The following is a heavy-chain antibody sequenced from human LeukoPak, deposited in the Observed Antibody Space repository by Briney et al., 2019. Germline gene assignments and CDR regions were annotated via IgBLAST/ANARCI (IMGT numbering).Heavy chain of an antibody. CDR1: GGSISSSSYY. CDR2: IYYSGST. Sequence: PSETLSLTCTVSGGSISSSSYYWGWIRQPPGKGLEWIGSIYYSGSTYYNPSLKSRVTISVDTSKEQFSLTLRPVTAADTAVYYCASMGDGSGGYPRFAPWGQGTLVIVSS. J-gene: IGHJ5*02. D-gene: IGHD3-10*01. V-gene: IGHV4-39*01. CDR3: ASMGDGSGGYPRFAP.